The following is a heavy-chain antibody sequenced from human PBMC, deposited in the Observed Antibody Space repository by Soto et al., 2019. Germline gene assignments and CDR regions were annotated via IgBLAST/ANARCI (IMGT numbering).Heavy chain of an antibody. J-gene: IGHJ4*02. V-gene: IGHV3-64*01. CDR2: ISSNGGST. CDR3: ARVLARVATKSPLLH. CDR1: GFTFSSYA. Sequence: PGGSLRLSCAASGFTFSSYAMHWVRQAPGKGLEYVSAISSNGGSTYYANSVKGRFTISRDNSKNTLYLQMGSLRAEDMAVYYCARVLARVATKSPLLHWGQGTLVTVSS. D-gene: IGHD5-12*01.